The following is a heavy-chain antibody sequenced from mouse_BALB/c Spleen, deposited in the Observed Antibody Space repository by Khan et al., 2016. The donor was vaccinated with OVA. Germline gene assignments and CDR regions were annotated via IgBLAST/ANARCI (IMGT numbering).Heavy chain of an antibody. CDR1: GFTFSTYT. V-gene: IGHV5-6-4*01. J-gene: IGHJ2*01. CDR2: ISSGGSYT. CDR3: TRDRGNHLYYFDD. D-gene: IGHD2-1*01. Sequence: EVELVESGGGLVKPGGSLKLSCAASGFTFSTYTMSWVRQTPEKRLEWVATISSGGSYTYYPDSVKGRFTISRDNAKNTLYLQMSSLKSEDTAMYYCTRDRGNHLYYFDDWGQGTTLTVSS.